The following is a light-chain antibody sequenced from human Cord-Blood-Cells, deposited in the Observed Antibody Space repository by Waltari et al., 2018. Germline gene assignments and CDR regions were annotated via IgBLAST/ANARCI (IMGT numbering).Light chain of an antibody. CDR1: NIGSKR. V-gene: IGLV3-21*03. J-gene: IGLJ2*01. CDR3: QVWDSISDHVV. Sequence: SYVLTQPPSVSVAPGKTARITWGGNNIGSKRVHGYQQKPGQAPVLVVYDDSDRPSGIPERFSGSNSGNTATLTISRVEAGDEADDYCQVWDSISDHVVFGGGTRLTVL. CDR2: DDS.